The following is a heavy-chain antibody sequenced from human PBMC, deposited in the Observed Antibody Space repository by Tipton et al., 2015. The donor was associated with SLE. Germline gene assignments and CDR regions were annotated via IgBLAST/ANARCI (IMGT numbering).Heavy chain of an antibody. D-gene: IGHD5-24*01. Sequence: TLSLTCTVSGGSISSGVYYWSWIRQHPGKGLEWIGYIYHSGNTYYNPSLKSRVSISVDTSKNQFSLKLNSVTAADTAVHYCASTSIRQFADNWGQGTLITVSS. V-gene: IGHV4-31*03. J-gene: IGHJ4*02. CDR1: GGSISSGVYY. CDR2: IYHSGNT. CDR3: ASTSIRQFADN.